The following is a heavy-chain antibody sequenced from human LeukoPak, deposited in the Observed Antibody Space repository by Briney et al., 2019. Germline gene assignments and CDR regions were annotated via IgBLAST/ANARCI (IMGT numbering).Heavy chain of an antibody. Sequence: GGSLRLSCAASGFTFSSYSMNWVRQAPGKGLVWVSRIEGDGSSTSYADSVKGRFTISRDNAKNTLYLQMNSLRAEDTAVYYCARDPSALAGFFDSWGQGTLVTASS. CDR2: IEGDGSST. CDR1: GFTFSSYS. V-gene: IGHV3-74*01. J-gene: IGHJ4*02. D-gene: IGHD6-19*01. CDR3: ARDPSALAGFFDS.